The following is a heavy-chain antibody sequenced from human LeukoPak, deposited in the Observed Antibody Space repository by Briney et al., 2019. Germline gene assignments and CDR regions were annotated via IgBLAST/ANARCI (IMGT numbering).Heavy chain of an antibody. CDR2: ISDSGGST. Sequence: GGSLRLSCAVSGITLSNYGMSWVRQAPGKGLEWVAGISDSGGSTNYADSVKGRFTISRDHPKNTLYLQMNSLRAEDTAVYFCAKRGIVIRAVIIVGFHKEAYYFDYWGQGALVTVSS. J-gene: IGHJ4*02. CDR3: AKRGIVIRAVIIVGFHKEAYYFDY. V-gene: IGHV3-23*01. CDR1: GITLSNYG. D-gene: IGHD3-10*01.